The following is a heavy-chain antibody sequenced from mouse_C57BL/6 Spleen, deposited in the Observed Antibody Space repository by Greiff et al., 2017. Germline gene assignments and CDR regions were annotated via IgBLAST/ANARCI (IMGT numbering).Heavy chain of an antibody. D-gene: IGHD2-3*01. V-gene: IGHV1-4*01. CDR3: ARIDGYLAWYAY. CDR2: INPSSGYT. Sequence: QVHVKQSGAELARPGASVKMSCKASGYTFTSYTMHWVKQRPGQGLEWIGYINPSSGYTKYNQKFKDKATLTADKSSSTAYMQLSSLTSEDSAVYYCARIDGYLAWYAYRGQGTLVTVSA. J-gene: IGHJ3*01. CDR1: GYTFTSYT.